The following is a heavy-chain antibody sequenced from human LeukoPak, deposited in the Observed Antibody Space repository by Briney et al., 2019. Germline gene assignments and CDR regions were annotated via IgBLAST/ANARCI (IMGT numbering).Heavy chain of an antibody. J-gene: IGHJ4*02. CDR3: ARGRRYYDSSGYGLRD. V-gene: IGHV3-48*04. CDR1: GFTFSSYS. CDR2: ISSSSSTI. Sequence: GGSLRLSCAASGFTFSSYSMNWVRQAPGKGLEWVSYISSSSSTIYYADSVKGRFTISRDNAKNSLYLQMNSLRAEDTAVHYCARGRRYYDSSGYGLRDWGQGTLVTVSS. D-gene: IGHD3-22*01.